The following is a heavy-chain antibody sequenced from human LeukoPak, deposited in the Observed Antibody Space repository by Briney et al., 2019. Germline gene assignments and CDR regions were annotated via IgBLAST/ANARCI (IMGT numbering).Heavy chain of an antibody. D-gene: IGHD4-23*01. CDR3: ARAYGGNSQYFQH. CDR2: INHSGST. Sequence: SETLSLTCAVYGGSFSGYYWSWIRQPPGKGLEWIGEINHSGSTNYNPSLKSRVTISLDTSKNQFSLKLSSVTAADTAVYYCARAYGGNSQYFQHWGQGTLVTVSS. CDR1: GGSFSGYY. J-gene: IGHJ1*01. V-gene: IGHV4-34*01.